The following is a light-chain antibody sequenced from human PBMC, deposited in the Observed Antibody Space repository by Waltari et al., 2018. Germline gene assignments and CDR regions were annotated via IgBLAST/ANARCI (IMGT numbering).Light chain of an antibody. CDR2: DLT. V-gene: IGLV2-14*01. CDR1: NSDIGSYSY. CDR3: SSYTGRGTVI. J-gene: IGLJ2*01. Sequence: QSVLTQPASVSGSPGQPITISCTGTNSDIGSYSYVSCYQQYPGKAPKLIIYDLTERPSGVSTRFSGSKSGNTASLTISGLQADDEADYFCSSYTGRGTVIFGRGTMVTVL.